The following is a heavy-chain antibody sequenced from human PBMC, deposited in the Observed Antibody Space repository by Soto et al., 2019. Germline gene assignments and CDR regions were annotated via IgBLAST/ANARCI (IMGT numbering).Heavy chain of an antibody. Sequence: PGGSLRLSCAASGFTFSSYEMNWVRQAPGKGLEWVSYISSSGSTIYYADSVKGRFTISRDNAKNSLYLQMNSLRAEDTAVYYCARGAYCGGDCYPPDYWGQGTLVTVSS. CDR3: ARGAYCGGDCYPPDY. V-gene: IGHV3-48*03. CDR1: GFTFSSYE. D-gene: IGHD2-21*02. J-gene: IGHJ4*02. CDR2: ISSSGSTI.